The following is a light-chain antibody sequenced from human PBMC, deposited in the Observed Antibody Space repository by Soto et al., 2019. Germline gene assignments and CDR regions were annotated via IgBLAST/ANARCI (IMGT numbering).Light chain of an antibody. V-gene: IGKV1-39*01. J-gene: IGKJ1*01. CDR2: AAS. CDR1: QSISNH. Sequence: IHITQSPSSRSACVGDRGTSTGRASQSISNHLNWYQQKPGKAPKLLIFAASSLQSGVPSRFSGSRSGPDFTLTISSLQPEDFATYYCQQSYSSPQTFGQGTKVDIK. CDR3: QQSYSSPQT.